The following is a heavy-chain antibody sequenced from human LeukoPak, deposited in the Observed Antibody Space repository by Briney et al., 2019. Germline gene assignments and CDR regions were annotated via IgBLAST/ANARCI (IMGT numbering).Heavy chain of an antibody. CDR3: ARQGVVPAAMRGYYYYYGMDV. J-gene: IGHJ6*02. Sequence: SETLSLTCTVSGGSISSGDYYWGWIRQPPGKGLEWIGSIYYSGSTYYNPSLKSRVTISVDTSKNQFSLKLSSVTAADTAVYYCARQGVVPAAMRGYYYYYGMDVWGQGTTVTVSS. D-gene: IGHD2-2*01. CDR1: GGSISSGDYY. CDR2: IYYSGST. V-gene: IGHV4-39*01.